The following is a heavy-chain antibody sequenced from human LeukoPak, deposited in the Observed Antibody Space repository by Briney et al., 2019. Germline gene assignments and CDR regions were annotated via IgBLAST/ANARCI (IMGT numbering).Heavy chain of an antibody. CDR1: GFFLSAPL. V-gene: IGHV3-73*01. CDR3: TKPFDI. Sequence: GGPLSSSCPPPGFFLSAPLMTGSGRPSGKGLEWVGRIRGKSNSYATEYAASVKGRFTISRDDSKNTAYLQMNSLKSEDTAVYYCTKPFDIWGQGTMVTVSS. J-gene: IGHJ3*02. CDR2: IRGKSNSYAT.